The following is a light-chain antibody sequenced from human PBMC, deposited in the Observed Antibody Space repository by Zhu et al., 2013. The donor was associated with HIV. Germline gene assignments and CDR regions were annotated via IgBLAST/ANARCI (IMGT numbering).Light chain of an antibody. CDR2: AAP. V-gene: IGKV1-9*01. CDR1: QPISRS. CDR3: QQLNSYPPV. Sequence: IQLTQSPSSLSASVRDRVTFTCRASQPISRSLVWYQQKPGKAPKLLIYAAPSLQSGVPSRFSGSGSGTEFTLTISSLQPEDFATYYCQQLNSYPPVFGPGTKVDIK. J-gene: IGKJ3*01.